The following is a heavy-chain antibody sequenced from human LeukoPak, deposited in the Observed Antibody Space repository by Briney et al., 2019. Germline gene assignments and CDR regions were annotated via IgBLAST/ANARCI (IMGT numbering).Heavy chain of an antibody. V-gene: IGHV4-34*01. Sequence: SETLSLTCAVYGGSFSGYYWSWIRQPPGKGLEWIGEINHSGSTNYNPSLKSRVTISVDTSKNQFSLKLSSVTAADTAVYYCARALDYGGNRPFDYWGQGTLVAVSS. D-gene: IGHD4-23*01. CDR1: GGSFSGYY. CDR2: INHSGST. J-gene: IGHJ4*02. CDR3: ARALDYGGNRPFDY.